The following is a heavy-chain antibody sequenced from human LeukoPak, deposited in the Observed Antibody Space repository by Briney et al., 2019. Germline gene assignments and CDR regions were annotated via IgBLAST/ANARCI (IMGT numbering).Heavy chain of an antibody. CDR1: GYTFSSYD. D-gene: IGHD3-3*01. CDR3: ARGPRVFGVVISSYWYFDF. CDR2: MNPNIGNA. Sequence: GASVKVSCTASGYTFSSYDINWVRLAAGQGLEWMGWMNPNIGNAGYAQKFQGRISITRNTSTNTAYMELGGLRSEDTAVYYRARGPRVFGVVISSYWYFDFWGRGTLVTVSS. V-gene: IGHV1-8*01. J-gene: IGHJ2*01.